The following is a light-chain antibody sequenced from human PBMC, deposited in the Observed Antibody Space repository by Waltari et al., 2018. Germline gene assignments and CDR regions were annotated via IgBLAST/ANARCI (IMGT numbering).Light chain of an antibody. Sequence: QSVLTQPPSVSGAPGPRVTISCTGSSSNIGAGYDVHWYQQLPGTAPKLLIYGDSNRPSGVPDRFSGSKSGTSASLAITGLQAEDEADYYCQSYDSSPYVVFGGGTKLTVL. J-gene: IGLJ2*01. CDR1: SSNIGAGYD. CDR3: QSYDSSPYVV. CDR2: GDS. V-gene: IGLV1-40*01.